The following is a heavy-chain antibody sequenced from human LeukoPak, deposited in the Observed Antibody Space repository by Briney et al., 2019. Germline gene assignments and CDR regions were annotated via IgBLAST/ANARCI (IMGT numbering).Heavy chain of an antibody. Sequence: GGSLRLSCAASGFTFSSYAMSWVRQAPRKGLEWVSAISGSGGSTYYADSVKGRFTISRDNSKNTLYLQMNSLRAEDTAVYYCAKSRDSWFGSFDYWGQGTLVTVSS. CDR1: GFTFSSYA. CDR3: AKSRDSWFGSFDY. CDR2: ISGSGGST. D-gene: IGHD3-10*01. J-gene: IGHJ4*02. V-gene: IGHV3-23*01.